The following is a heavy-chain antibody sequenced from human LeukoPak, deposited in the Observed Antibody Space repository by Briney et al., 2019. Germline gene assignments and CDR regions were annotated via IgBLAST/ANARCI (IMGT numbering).Heavy chain of an antibody. V-gene: IGHV4-39*07. Sequence: PSETLSLTCTVSGGSISSSSYYWGWIRQPPGKGLEWIGEINHSGSTNYNPSLKSRVTISVDTSKNQFSLKLSSVTAADTAVYYCASSTVRTRYFDYWGPGTLVTVSS. CDR3: ASSTVRTRYFDY. CDR1: GGSISSSSYY. D-gene: IGHD3-10*02. CDR2: INHSGST. J-gene: IGHJ4*02.